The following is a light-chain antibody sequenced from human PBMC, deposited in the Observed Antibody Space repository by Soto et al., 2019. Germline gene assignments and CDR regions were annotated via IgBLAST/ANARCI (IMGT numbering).Light chain of an antibody. CDR2: NTS. CDR1: QGISSY. Sequence: DIQLTHSPSSLSAFVGDRVTITCLVSQGISSYLNWYRQKPGKVPKLLIHNTSNLQSGVPSRFSGSGSGTDFTLTISSLQSEDFAVYYCQQYNNWPQINFGQGTRLEIK. CDR3: QQYNNWPQIN. J-gene: IGKJ5*01. V-gene: IGKV1-27*01.